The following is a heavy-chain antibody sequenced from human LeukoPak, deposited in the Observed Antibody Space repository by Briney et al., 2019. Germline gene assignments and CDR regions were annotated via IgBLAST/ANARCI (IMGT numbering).Heavy chain of an antibody. CDR3: ATYSSLNAREFQY. Sequence: GGSLRLSCAASGFTFSSNYMHWVRQAPGKGLVWVSRISSDGSETTYADSVKGRFTISRDNAKNTLLLQMNSLRAEDTAMYYCATYSSLNAREFQYWGQGTLVTVSS. J-gene: IGHJ1*01. CDR1: GFTFSSNY. V-gene: IGHV3-74*01. D-gene: IGHD3-22*01. CDR2: ISSDGSET.